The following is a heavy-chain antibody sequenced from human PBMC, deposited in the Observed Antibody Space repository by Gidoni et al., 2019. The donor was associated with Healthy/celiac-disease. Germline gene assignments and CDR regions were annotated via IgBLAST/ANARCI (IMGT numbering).Heavy chain of an antibody. V-gene: IGHV4-39*07. D-gene: IGHD3-10*01. CDR1: GGSISSSSYY. CDR3: ARVGDGYYYGSGSYYLIDY. Sequence: QLQLQESGPGLVKPSETLSLTCTVSGGSISSSSYYWGWIRQPPGKGLEWIGSIYYSGSTYYNPSLKSRVTISVDTSKNQFSLKLSSVTAADTAVYYCARVGDGYYYGSGSYYLIDYWGQGTLVTVSS. J-gene: IGHJ4*02. CDR2: IYYSGST.